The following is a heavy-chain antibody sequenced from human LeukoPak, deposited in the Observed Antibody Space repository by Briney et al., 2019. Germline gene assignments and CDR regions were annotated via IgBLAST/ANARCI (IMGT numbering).Heavy chain of an antibody. CDR1: GGSFSAYY. J-gene: IGHJ4*02. Sequence: SETLSLTCAVYGGSFSAYYWTWIRQPPGKGLEWIGEINHSGSTNFNPSLKSRVTISVDTSKNQFSLKLSSVTAADTAVYYCARGDLGYCSGGSRYFYYFDYWGQGTLVTVSS. D-gene: IGHD2-15*01. CDR3: ARGDLGYCSGGSRYFYYFDY. CDR2: INHSGST. V-gene: IGHV4-34*01.